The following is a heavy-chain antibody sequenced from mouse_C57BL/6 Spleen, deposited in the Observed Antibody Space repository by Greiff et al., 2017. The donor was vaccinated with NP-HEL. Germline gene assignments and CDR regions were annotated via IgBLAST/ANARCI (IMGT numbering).Heavy chain of an antibody. CDR3: TRDRLTPFAY. J-gene: IGHJ3*01. D-gene: IGHD1-2*01. CDR2: ISSGGDYI. Sequence: EVKVVESGEGLVKPGGSLKLSCAASGFTFSSYAMSWVRQTPEKRLEWVAYISSGGDYIYYADTVKGRFTISRDNARNTLYLQMSSLKSEDTAMYYCTRDRLTPFAYWGQGTLVTVSA. CDR1: GFTFSSYA. V-gene: IGHV5-9-1*02.